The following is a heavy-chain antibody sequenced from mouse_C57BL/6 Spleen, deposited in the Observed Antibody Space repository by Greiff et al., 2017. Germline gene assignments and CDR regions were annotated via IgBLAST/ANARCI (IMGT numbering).Heavy chain of an antibody. V-gene: IGHV10-1*01. Sequence: EVKVVESGGGLVQPKGSLKLSCAASGFSFNTYAMNWVRQAPGKGLEWVARIRSKSNNYATYYADSVKDRFTISRDDSESMLYLQMNNLKTEDTAMYYCVRQGSNYEGGYAMDYWGQGTSVTVSS. CDR2: IRSKSNNYAT. CDR3: VRQGSNYEGGYAMDY. D-gene: IGHD2-5*01. CDR1: GFSFNTYA. J-gene: IGHJ4*01.